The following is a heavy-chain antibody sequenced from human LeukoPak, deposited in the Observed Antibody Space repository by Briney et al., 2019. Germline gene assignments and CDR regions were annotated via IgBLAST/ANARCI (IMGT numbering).Heavy chain of an antibody. V-gene: IGHV1-3*01. D-gene: IGHD3-22*01. CDR1: GYTFTNYA. CDR3: ARRTVSSGYYFDY. J-gene: IGHJ4*02. Sequence: ASVKVSCKASGYTFTNYAMHWVRQAPGQRLEWMGWINAGNGNTKYAQKFQGRVSITRDTSASTAYMELSSLRSEDTAVYYCARRTVSSGYYFDYWGQGTLVTVSS. CDR2: INAGNGNT.